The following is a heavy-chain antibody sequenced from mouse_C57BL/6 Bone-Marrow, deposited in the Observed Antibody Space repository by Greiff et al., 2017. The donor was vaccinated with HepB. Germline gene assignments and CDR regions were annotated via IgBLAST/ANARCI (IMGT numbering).Heavy chain of an antibody. CDR2: IYPGSGST. CDR1: GYTFTSYW. CDR3: ARGGYGLRRVDY. Sequence: QVQLKQPGAELVKPGASVKMSCKASGYTFTSYWITWVKQRPGQGLEWIGDIYPGSGSTNYNEKFKSKATLTVDTSSSTAYMQLSSLTSEDSAVYYCARGGYGLRRVDYWGQGTTLTVSS. V-gene: IGHV1-55*01. D-gene: IGHD2-4*01. J-gene: IGHJ2*01.